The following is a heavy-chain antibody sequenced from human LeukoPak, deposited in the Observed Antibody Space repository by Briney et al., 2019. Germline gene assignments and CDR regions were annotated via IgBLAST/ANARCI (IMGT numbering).Heavy chain of an antibody. V-gene: IGHV1-46*01. Sequence: ASVKVSCKASGYTFTNYYIHWVRQAPGQGLEWMGIINPSGGSTSYAQKFQGRVTMTRDTSISTAYMELSRLRSDDTAVYYCARGVSGSYYYYYMDVWGKGTTVTVSS. CDR2: INPSGGST. D-gene: IGHD1-26*01. CDR3: ARGVSGSYYYYYMDV. CDR1: GYTFTNYY. J-gene: IGHJ6*03.